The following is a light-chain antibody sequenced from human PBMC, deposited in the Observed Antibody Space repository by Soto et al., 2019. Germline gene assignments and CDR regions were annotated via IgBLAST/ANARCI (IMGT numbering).Light chain of an antibody. CDR1: QGIGSY. J-gene: IGKJ2*01. Sequence: DIQLTQSPSFLSASVGDRVTITCRASQGIGSYLAWYQQKPGRAPKLLISAASTLQSGVPSRFSGFGSGTEFTLTISSLQPEDFATYYCQQVESYPYTFGLGTKLEIK. CDR3: QQVESYPYT. CDR2: AAS. V-gene: IGKV1-9*01.